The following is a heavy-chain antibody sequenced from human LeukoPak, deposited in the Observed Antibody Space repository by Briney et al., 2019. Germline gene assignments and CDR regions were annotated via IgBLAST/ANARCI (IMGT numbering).Heavy chain of an antibody. CDR2: ISSSSSYI. CDR1: GFTFSSYR. J-gene: IGHJ4*02. Sequence: GGSLRLSRAASGFTFSSYRMNWVRQAPGKGLEWVSSISSSSSYIYYADSVKGRFTISRDNAKNSLYLQMNSLRAEDTAVYYCARAPGGELIPFDYWGQGTLVTVSS. V-gene: IGHV3-21*01. D-gene: IGHD1-26*01. CDR3: ARAPGGELIPFDY.